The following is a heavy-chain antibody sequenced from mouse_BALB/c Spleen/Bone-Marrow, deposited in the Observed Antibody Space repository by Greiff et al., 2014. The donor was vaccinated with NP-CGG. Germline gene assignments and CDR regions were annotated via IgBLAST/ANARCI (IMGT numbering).Heavy chain of an antibody. D-gene: IGHD2-2*01. CDR3: AREGGYDEDYFDY. CDR1: GYTFTSYV. J-gene: IGHJ2*01. Sequence: EVKLMESGPELVKPGASVEMSCKASGYTFTSYVMHWVKQKPGQGLEWIGCINPYNDGTKYNEKFKGKATLTSDKSSSTAYMELSSLTSEDSAVYYCAREGGYDEDYFDYWGQGTTLTVSS. CDR2: INPYNDGT. V-gene: IGHV1-14*01.